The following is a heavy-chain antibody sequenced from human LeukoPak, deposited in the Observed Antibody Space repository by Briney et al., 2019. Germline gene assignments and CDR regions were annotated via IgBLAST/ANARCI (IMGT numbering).Heavy chain of an antibody. D-gene: IGHD3-22*01. J-gene: IGHJ3*02. CDR2: VNSDGSNT. V-gene: IGHV3-74*01. CDR1: GFTFSSYW. Sequence: GGSLRLSCAASGFTFSSYWMHWVRQAPGKGLVWVSRVNSDGSNTIYADSVKGRFTISRDNAKNTLSLQMNSLRAEDTAVYYCARAGSSGAFDIWGQGTMVIVSS. CDR3: ARAGSSGAFDI.